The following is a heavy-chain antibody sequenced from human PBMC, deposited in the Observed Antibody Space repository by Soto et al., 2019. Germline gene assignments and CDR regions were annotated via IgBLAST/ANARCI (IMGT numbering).Heavy chain of an antibody. D-gene: IGHD4-4*01. J-gene: IGHJ4*02. CDR2: ITWNSGSV. V-gene: IGHV3-9*01. Sequence: EVQLVESGGGSVQPGTSLRLSCAASGFTFDDHAMHWVRQVPGKGLEWVSGITWNSGSVGYADSVKGRFTTFRDNAQNRLFLQMNSLRTEDTALYFCAIDKSYDYNTYGMRNWGQGTLVTVSS. CDR3: AIDKSYDYNTYGMRN. CDR1: GFTFDDHA.